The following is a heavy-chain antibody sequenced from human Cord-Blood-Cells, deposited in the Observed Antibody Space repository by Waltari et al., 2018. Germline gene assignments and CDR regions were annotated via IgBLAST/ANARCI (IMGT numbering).Heavy chain of an antibody. Sequence: EVQLVESGGGLVQPGGSLRRSCAASGLPFGSYWMSWVRQAPGKGLEWVANIKQDGSEKYYVDSVKGRFTISRDNAKNSLYLQMNSLRAEDTAVYYCAREKRGYYGSGSYYFDYWGQGTLVTVSS. CDR3: AREKRGYYGSGSYYFDY. CDR1: GLPFGSYW. CDR2: IKQDGSEK. V-gene: IGHV3-7*01. D-gene: IGHD3-10*01. J-gene: IGHJ4*02.